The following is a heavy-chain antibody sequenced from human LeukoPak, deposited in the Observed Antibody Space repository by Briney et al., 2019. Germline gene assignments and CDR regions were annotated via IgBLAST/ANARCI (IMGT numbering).Heavy chain of an antibody. J-gene: IGHJ4*02. CDR3: ARASWFGELLPDY. V-gene: IGHV3-21*01. CDR2: ISSSSSYI. Sequence: GGSLRLSCAASGFTFSSYSMNWVRLAPGKGLEWVSSISSSSSYIYYADSVKGRFTISRDNAKNSLYLQMNSLRAEDTAVYYCARASWFGELLPDYWGQGTLVTVSS. D-gene: IGHD3-10*01. CDR1: GFTFSSYS.